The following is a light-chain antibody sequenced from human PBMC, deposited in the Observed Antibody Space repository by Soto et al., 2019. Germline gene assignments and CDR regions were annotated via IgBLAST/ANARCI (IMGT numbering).Light chain of an antibody. CDR1: SNDVGGYNY. V-gene: IGLV2-14*01. CDR3: SSYTGSGTV. J-gene: IGLJ2*01. Sequence: QSALTQPASVSGSPGQSITISCSGTSNDVGGYNYVSWYQQHPGKAPKLMIYDVSNRPSGVSNRFSGSKSGNMASLTISGLQAEDEADYYCSSYTGSGTVFGGGTKVTVL. CDR2: DVS.